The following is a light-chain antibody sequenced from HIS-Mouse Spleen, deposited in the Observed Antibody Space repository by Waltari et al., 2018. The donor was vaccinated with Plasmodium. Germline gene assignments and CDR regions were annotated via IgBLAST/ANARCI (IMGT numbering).Light chain of an antibody. CDR2: EDS. CDR1: VLAKKY. V-gene: IGLV3-27*01. Sequence: SYELTQPSSVSVSPGQTARITCSGDVLAKKYARWFQQKPGQAPVLVIYEDSERPSGTTVTLTISGAQVEDEADYYCYSAADNNWVFGGGTKLTVL. CDR3: YSAADNNWV. J-gene: IGLJ3*02.